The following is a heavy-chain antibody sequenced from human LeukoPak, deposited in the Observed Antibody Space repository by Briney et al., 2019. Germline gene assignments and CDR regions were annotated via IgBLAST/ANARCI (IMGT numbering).Heavy chain of an antibody. CDR3: ARQAAAGLDY. V-gene: IGHV3-66*02. CDR2: DYSGGKT. Sequence: GGSLRLSCATSGFTVDDTYMSWVRQTPGRGLEWVSVDYSGGKTFYADSVKGRFTISRDNSKNTVYLQMNTRRADDTAVYYCARQAAAGLDYWGQGTLVTVSS. J-gene: IGHJ4*02. CDR1: GFTVDDTY. D-gene: IGHD6-13*01.